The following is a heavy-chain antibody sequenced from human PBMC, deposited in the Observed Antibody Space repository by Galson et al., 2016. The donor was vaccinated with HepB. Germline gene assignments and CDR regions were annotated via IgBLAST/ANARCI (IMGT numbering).Heavy chain of an antibody. J-gene: IGHJ4*02. Sequence: ETLSLTCTVSGGSMNSYNSKYWIWIRQPPGKEPEWIGYVHYSGTTEYNPVVKSRVTISIDTSKNQFSLKMQSVTAADTAVYYCARHHSSSGGGDDFDYWGQGAPVTVSS. V-gene: IGHV4-61*05. CDR2: VHYSGTT. D-gene: IGHD6-25*01. CDR1: GGSMNSYNSKY. CDR3: ARHHSSSGGGDDFDY.